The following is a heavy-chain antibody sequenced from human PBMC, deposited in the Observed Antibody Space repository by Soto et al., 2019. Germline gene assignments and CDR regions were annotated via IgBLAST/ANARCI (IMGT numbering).Heavy chain of an antibody. CDR2: IDWDDDK. D-gene: IGHD1-26*01. CDR3: ARVVGAAADY. CDR1: GFSLSTSGMC. V-gene: IGHV2-70*01. Sequence: GSGPTLVNPTQTLTLTCTFSGFSLSTSGMCVSWIRQPPGKALEWLALIDWDDDKYYTPSLRTRPTISKVTSKNQVVLTMTNMDPVDTATYYCARVVGAAADYWGQGTLVTVSS. J-gene: IGHJ4*02.